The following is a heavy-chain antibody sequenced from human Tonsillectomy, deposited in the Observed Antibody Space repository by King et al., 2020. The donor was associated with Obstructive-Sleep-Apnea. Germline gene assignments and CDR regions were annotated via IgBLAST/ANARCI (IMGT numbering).Heavy chain of an antibody. CDR3: ARVKYSSGWYQYFQH. D-gene: IGHD6-19*01. CDR2: IYHSGST. V-gene: IGHV4-30-2*01. J-gene: IGHJ1*01. Sequence: QLQESGSGLVKPSQTLSLTCAVSGGSISSGGYSWSWIRQPPGKGLEWIGYIYHSGSTYYNPSLKSRVTISVDRSKNQFSLKLSSVTAADTAVYYCARVKYSSGWYQYFQHWGQGTLVTVSS. CDR1: GGSISSGGYS.